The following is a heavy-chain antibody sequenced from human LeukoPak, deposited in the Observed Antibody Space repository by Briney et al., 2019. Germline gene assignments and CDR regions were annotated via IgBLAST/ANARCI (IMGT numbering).Heavy chain of an antibody. CDR2: INPNSGGT. D-gene: IGHD6-6*01. Sequence: ASVKVSCKASGYTFTGYYMHWVRQAPGQGLEWMGWINPNSGGTNYSQKFQGRVTMTRDTSISTAYMELSRLRSDDTAVYYCARYPGSGRPSNWFDPWGQGTLVTVSS. CDR1: GYTFTGYY. J-gene: IGHJ5*02. V-gene: IGHV1-2*02. CDR3: ARYPGSGRPSNWFDP.